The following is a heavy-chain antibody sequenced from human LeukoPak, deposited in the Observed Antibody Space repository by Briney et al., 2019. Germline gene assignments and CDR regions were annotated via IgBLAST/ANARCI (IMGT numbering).Heavy chain of an antibody. CDR1: GFSFDTYG. D-gene: IGHD5-18*01. CDR3: ARGGLYVNTAMIRHWYFHI. CDR2: IWYDGGHK. Sequence: GGSLRLSCAASGFSFDTYGMHWVRQAPGKGLEWVAVIWYDGGHKYYAGSVKGRFTVSRDNSQNTLYLQMNSLRTEDTAVYYCARGGLYVNTAMIRHWYFHIWGRGTLVTVSS. J-gene: IGHJ2*01. V-gene: IGHV3-33*01.